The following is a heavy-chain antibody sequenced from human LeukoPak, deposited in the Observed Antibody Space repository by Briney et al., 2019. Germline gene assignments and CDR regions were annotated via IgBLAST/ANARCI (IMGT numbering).Heavy chain of an antibody. J-gene: IGHJ6*02. V-gene: IGHV3-23*01. CDR2: ISYDGERT. CDR3: VKDRGAIFGDV. D-gene: IGHD3-3*01. Sequence: ARSLTLSSPASGLTSTTLAASCVRPAAESGREWVSTISYDGERTYYADSVKGRVTISRDDSKNTVYLQMNSLKADDTAAYICVKDRGAIFGDVWGQGTTVSVSS. CDR1: GLTSTTLA.